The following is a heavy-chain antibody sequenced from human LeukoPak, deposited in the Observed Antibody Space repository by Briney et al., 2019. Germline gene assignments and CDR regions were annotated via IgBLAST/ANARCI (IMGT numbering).Heavy chain of an antibody. V-gene: IGHV3-21*01. CDR3: ANHLACGSTSCPSFDY. CDR1: GFTFSDYS. D-gene: IGHD2-2*01. Sequence: GGSLRFSCAASGFTFSDYSMNWVRQAPGKGLEWVSSISDDSNYIYYADSVKGRFTISRDNAKNSLYLQMNSLRAEDTAVYYCANHLACGSTSCPSFDYWGQGTLVTVSS. J-gene: IGHJ4*02. CDR2: ISDDSNYI.